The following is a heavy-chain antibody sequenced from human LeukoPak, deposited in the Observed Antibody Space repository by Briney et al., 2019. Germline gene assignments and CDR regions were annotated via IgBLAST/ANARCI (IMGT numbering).Heavy chain of an antibody. CDR2: INPDIVAT. J-gene: IGHJ5*02. V-gene: IGHV1-2*02. CDR3: ARDPLLFRQRPKWFDP. D-gene: IGHD2/OR15-2a*01. Sequence: ASVNFSCKASGYTFSDYYMHWARQAPGQGLEWMGWINPDIVATKYAQKFQSRVTMTSDPSSSTAYMALSRLRSDDTAVSYCARDPLLFRQRPKWFDPSGQGTLVTVSS. CDR1: GYTFSDYY.